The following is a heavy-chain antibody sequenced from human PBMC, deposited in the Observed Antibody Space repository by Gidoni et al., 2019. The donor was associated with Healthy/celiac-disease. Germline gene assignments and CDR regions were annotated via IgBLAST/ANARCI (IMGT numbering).Heavy chain of an antibody. Sequence: QVQLVESGGGVVQPGRSLRLSCAASGFTFSSYGMHWVRQAPGKGLEWVAVIWYDGSNKYYADSVKGRFTISRDNSKNTLYLQMNSLRAEDTAVYYCARAVYDFWSGYSSYYYGMDVWGQGTTVTVSS. D-gene: IGHD3-3*01. CDR1: GFTFSSYG. J-gene: IGHJ6*02. V-gene: IGHV3-33*01. CDR2: IWYDGSNK. CDR3: ARAVYDFWSGYSSYYYGMDV.